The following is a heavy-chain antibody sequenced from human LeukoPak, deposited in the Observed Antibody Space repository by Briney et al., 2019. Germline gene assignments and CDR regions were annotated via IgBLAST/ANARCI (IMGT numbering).Heavy chain of an antibody. CDR3: TRDGPRSSGYPDT. V-gene: IGHV4-31*03. Sequence: SETLSLTCTVSGGSISSGGHFWSWIRQHPGKGLEWIGYIYYSGSTYYNPSLKSRVTISVDTSKNQFSLRLNSVTAADTAVYYCTRDGPRSSGYPDTWGQGTLVTVSS. J-gene: IGHJ5*02. CDR2: IYYSGST. CDR1: GGSISSGGHF. D-gene: IGHD3-22*01.